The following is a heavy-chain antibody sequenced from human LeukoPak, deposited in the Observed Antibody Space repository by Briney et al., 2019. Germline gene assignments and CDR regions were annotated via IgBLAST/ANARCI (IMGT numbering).Heavy chain of an antibody. CDR2: ISSSISYI. Sequence: GGSLRLSCAASSFTLSSYSMNWVRQAPGKGLEWVSSISSSISYIYYADSVKGRFTISRDNAKNSLYLQMSSLRAEDTAVYYCARARARIAVPGTGSSFDYWGQGTLVTVSS. D-gene: IGHD6-13*01. CDR3: ARARARIAVPGTGSSFDY. CDR1: SFTLSSYS. J-gene: IGHJ4*02. V-gene: IGHV3-21*01.